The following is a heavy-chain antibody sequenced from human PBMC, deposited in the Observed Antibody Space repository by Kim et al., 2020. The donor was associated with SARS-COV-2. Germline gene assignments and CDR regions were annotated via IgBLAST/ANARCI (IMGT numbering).Heavy chain of an antibody. CDR3: AKDSGNDYGDRLDY. CDR1: GFTFSRYA. Sequence: GGSLRLSCAASGFTFSRYAMSWVRQAPGKGLEWVSAISGSGDSTYYAGSVKGRFTISRDNSKNTMYLQMNSLRAEDTAVYYCAKDSGNDYGDRLDYLGQGTLVTVSS. D-gene: IGHD4-17*01. CDR2: ISGSGDST. J-gene: IGHJ4*02. V-gene: IGHV3-23*01.